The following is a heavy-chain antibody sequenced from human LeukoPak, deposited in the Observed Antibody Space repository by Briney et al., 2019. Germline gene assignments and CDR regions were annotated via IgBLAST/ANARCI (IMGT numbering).Heavy chain of an antibody. Sequence: PGGSLRLSCAASTRYFTNYWMHWVRQVPGKGLEWLSRIDRDGLKADYADSVRGRFTISRYNAKSTAYLQMNSLRAEDTAVYYCGTSRWSGVVDSWGQGTLVTVSS. V-gene: IGHV3-74*01. CDR3: GTSRWSGVVDS. CDR2: IDRDGLKA. D-gene: IGHD3-3*01. CDR1: TRYFTNYW. J-gene: IGHJ5*01.